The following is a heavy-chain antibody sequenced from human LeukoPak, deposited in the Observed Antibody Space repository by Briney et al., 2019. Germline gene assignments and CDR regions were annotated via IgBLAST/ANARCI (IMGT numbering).Heavy chain of an antibody. Sequence: GGSLRLSCAASGFIFSSYSMNWVRQAPGKGLEWVSSISSSSTYIYYADSVKGRFTISRDNAKNSLYLQMNSLRAEDTAVYFCARSFLMSFGELLSGGFDVWGQGAMVTVSS. V-gene: IGHV3-21*01. CDR2: ISSSSTYI. D-gene: IGHD3-10*01. CDR3: ARSFLMSFGELLSGGFDV. CDR1: GFIFSSYS. J-gene: IGHJ3*01.